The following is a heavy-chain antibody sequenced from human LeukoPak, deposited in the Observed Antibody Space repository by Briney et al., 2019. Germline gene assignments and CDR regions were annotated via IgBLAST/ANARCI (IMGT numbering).Heavy chain of an antibody. Sequence: SGTLSLTCAVYGGSFSGYYWSWIRQPPGKGLEWIGEINHSGSTNYNPSLKSRVTISVDTSKNQFSLKLSSVTAADTAVYYCARGQRGYDFWSGYSAYNWFDPWGQGTLVTVYS. V-gene: IGHV4-34*01. J-gene: IGHJ5*02. CDR2: INHSGST. CDR1: GGSFSGYY. D-gene: IGHD3-3*01. CDR3: ARGQRGYDFWSGYSAYNWFDP.